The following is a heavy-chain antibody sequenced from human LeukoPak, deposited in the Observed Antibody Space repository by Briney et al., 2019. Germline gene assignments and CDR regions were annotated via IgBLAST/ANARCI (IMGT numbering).Heavy chain of an antibody. Sequence: PGGSLRLSCAASGFTFSYYWMHWVRQGPGKGLVWVSRIDSDGSSTNYADSVKGRFTISRDNVKNTLYLQMNSPTAEDTAVYYCARDAVNWGQGTLVTVSS. J-gene: IGHJ4*02. CDR2: IDSDGSST. CDR3: ARDAVN. CDR1: GFTFSYYW. V-gene: IGHV3-74*01. D-gene: IGHD6-19*01.